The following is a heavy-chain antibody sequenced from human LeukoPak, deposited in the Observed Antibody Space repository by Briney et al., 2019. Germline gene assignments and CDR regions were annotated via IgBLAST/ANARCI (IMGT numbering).Heavy chain of an antibody. CDR3: ARDDRTDSATRQLNP. Sequence: GSSVKVSCTASGGTFSSYAISWVRQAPGQGLEWMGGIIPIFGTANYAQKFQGRVTITTDESTSTAYMELSSLRSEDTAVYYCARDDRTDSATRQLNPWGQGTLVTVSS. CDR2: IIPIFGTA. V-gene: IGHV1-69*05. CDR1: GGTFSSYA. D-gene: IGHD1-1*01. J-gene: IGHJ5*02.